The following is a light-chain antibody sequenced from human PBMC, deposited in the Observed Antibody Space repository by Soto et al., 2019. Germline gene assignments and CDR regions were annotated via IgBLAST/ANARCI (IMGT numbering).Light chain of an antibody. J-gene: IGLJ1*01. V-gene: IGLV2-14*01. CDR3: SSYTSSSTPYV. CDR2: EVS. Sequence: QSALAQPASVSGSPGQSITISCTGTSSDVGDYNYVSWYQQHPGKAPKLMIYEVSSRPSGVSNRFSGSKSGNTASLTISGLQAEDEADYYCSSYTSSSTPYVFGTGTKATVL. CDR1: SSDVGDYNY.